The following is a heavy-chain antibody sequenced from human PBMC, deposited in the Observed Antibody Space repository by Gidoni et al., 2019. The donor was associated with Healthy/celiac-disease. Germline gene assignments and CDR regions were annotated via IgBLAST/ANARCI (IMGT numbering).Heavy chain of an antibody. J-gene: IGHJ6*02. CDR3: AKAIHYYYYGMDV. CDR1: GCTFSSDA. CDR2: ISGSGGST. V-gene: IGHV3-23*01. Sequence: EVQLLASGGGLVQPRGSLSLPCAASGCTFSSDAMSWVLQAPGKGLEWVSGISGSGGSTYYADSVKGRFTISRDNSKNTLYLQMNSLRAEDTAVYYCAKAIHYYYYGMDVWGQGTTVTVSS.